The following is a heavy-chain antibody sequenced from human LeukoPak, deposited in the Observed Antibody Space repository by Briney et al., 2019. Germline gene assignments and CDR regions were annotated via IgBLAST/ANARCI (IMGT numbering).Heavy chain of an antibody. J-gene: IGHJ3*02. Sequence: GGSLRLSCAASGFTFRSYWMSGVPQAPGKELECGANIKQDGSKKYYVDSVKGRFTISRDNAKNSLYLQMSSLRAEDTAVYYCARDWSVYGTFDIWGQGTMVTVSS. CDR3: ARDWSVYGTFDI. CDR2: IKQDGSKK. D-gene: IGHD5/OR15-5a*01. CDR1: GFTFRSYW. V-gene: IGHV3-7*01.